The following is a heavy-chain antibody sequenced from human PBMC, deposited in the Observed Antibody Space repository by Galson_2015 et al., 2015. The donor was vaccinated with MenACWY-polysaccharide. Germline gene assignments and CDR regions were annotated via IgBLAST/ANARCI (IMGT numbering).Heavy chain of an antibody. CDR2: VSQSGST. Sequence: LSLTCAVSSGSISSKDWWTWVRQPPGEGLEWIGEVSQSGSTHYNPSLESRVTISVDKSKNQFSLVLRSVTAADTAVYYCARRDIYGTTADDLAFDSWGQGTLITVSS. J-gene: IGHJ4*02. CDR1: SGSISSKDW. CDR3: ARRDIYGTTADDLAFDS. V-gene: IGHV4-4*02. D-gene: IGHD1-7*01.